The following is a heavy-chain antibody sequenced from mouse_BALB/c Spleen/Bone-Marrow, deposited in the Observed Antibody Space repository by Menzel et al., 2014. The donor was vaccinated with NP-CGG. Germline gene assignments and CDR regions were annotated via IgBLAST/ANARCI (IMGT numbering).Heavy chain of an antibody. Sequence: QVQLQQSGAELVRHGASLKLSCRASGYTFTSYWINWVKQRPGRGLEWIGNIYPSDSYINYNQRFKDKATLTVDKSSSTAYMQLSSPTSEDSAVYYCTRYGNSHYYAIDYWGQGTSVTVSS. CDR3: TRYGNSHYYAIDY. D-gene: IGHD1-1*01. J-gene: IGHJ4*01. CDR1: GYTFTSYW. CDR2: IYPSDSYI. V-gene: IGHV1-69*02.